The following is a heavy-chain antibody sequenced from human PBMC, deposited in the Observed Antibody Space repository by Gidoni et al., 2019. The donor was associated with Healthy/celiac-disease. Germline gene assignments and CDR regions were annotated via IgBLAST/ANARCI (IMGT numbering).Heavy chain of an antibody. Sequence: QVQLVESGGGVVQPGRSLRLSCAASGFTFSSYGMHWVRQAPGKGLEWVAVIWYDGSNKYYADSVKGRFTISRDNSKNTLYLQMNSLRAEDTAVYYCARDQTDHPYYFDYWGQGTLVTVSS. J-gene: IGHJ4*02. D-gene: IGHD2-21*02. CDR3: ARDQTDHPYYFDY. CDR2: IWYDGSNK. CDR1: GFTFSSYG. V-gene: IGHV3-33*01.